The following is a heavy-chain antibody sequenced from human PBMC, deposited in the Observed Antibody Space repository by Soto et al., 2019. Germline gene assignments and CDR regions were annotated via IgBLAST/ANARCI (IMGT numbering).Heavy chain of an antibody. J-gene: IGHJ5*02. CDR1: GFSLSKSGVG. CDR2: IHWNDAK. Sequence: QITLKDTGPTLVKPTQTLTLTCTFAGFSLSKSGVGVVWVRQPPGKALEWLALIHWNDAKHYNSSLKSRLTISNDTSKNTVVLTITNMDPVDTATYYCAHREVIMVPGFEPWGPGTLVAVSS. CDR3: AHREVIMVPGFEP. V-gene: IGHV2-5*01. D-gene: IGHD2-8*01.